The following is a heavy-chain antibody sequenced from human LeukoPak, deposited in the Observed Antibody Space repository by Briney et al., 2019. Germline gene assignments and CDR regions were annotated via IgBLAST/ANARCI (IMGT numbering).Heavy chain of an antibody. CDR1: GYTFTSYG. V-gene: IGHV1-18*01. CDR2: ISAYNGNT. J-gene: IGHJ6*02. D-gene: IGHD6-19*01. CDR3: AREPFRTGWYVTHSYYGMDV. Sequence: ASVKVSCKASGYTFTSYGISWVRQAPGQGLEWMGWISAYNGNTNYAQKLQGRVTMTTDTSTSTAYMELRSLRSDDTAVYYCAREPFRTGWYVTHSYYGMDVWGQGTTVTVSS.